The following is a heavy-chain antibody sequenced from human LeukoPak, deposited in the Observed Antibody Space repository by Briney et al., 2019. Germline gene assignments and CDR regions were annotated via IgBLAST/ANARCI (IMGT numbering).Heavy chain of an antibody. CDR1: GDSISNFY. J-gene: IGHJ4*02. Sequence: PSETLSLTCTVSGDSISNFYWSWIRQPAGKGLEWIGRIYTSGSTNYNPSLKSRVTMTVDTSKNQFSLKLSSVTAADTAVYYCARDVVAAPGTWDYWGQGTLVTVSS. V-gene: IGHV4-4*07. CDR2: IYTSGST. D-gene: IGHD6-13*01. CDR3: ARDVVAAPGTWDY.